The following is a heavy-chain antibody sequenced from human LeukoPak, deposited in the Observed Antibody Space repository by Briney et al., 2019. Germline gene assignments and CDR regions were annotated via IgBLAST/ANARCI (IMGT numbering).Heavy chain of an antibody. Sequence: SVKVSCKASGGTFSSYAISWVRQAPGQGLEWMEGIIPIFGTANYAQKFQGRVTITTDESTSTAYMELSSLRSEDTAVYYCARAGYCSSTSCSYPYYYYMDVWGKGTTVTVSS. D-gene: IGHD2-2*01. CDR1: GGTFSSYA. V-gene: IGHV1-69*05. CDR2: IIPIFGTA. CDR3: ARAGYCSSTSCSYPYYYYMDV. J-gene: IGHJ6*03.